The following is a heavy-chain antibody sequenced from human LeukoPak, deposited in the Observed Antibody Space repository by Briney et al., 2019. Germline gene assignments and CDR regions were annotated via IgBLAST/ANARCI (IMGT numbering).Heavy chain of an antibody. CDR1: GFTFSSYH. CDR2: ISTSRNYI. V-gene: IGHV3-21*01. D-gene: IGHD5-24*01. Sequence: GGSLRLSCVVSGFTFSSYHMNWVRQAPGKGLEWVSSISTSRNYIYYADSVTGRFTISRDNAKNSLYLQMNSLRAEDTAVYYCARVGGYNSYFDYWGQGSLVTVSS. CDR3: ARVGGYNSYFDY. J-gene: IGHJ4*02.